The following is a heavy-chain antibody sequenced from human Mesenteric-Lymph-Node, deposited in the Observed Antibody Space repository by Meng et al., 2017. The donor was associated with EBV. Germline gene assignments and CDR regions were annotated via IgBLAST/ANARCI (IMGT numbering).Heavy chain of an antibody. CDR2: IYDSGIT. CDR1: GVSVSGDSFY. D-gene: IGHD1-26*01. CDR3: ARDRGWELLDY. Sequence: QVQLPESGPGLVKPSETLSPACTVSGVSVSGDSFYWSWLRQPPGKGLEWIGFIYDSGITHYSPSLKSRVTISVDTSKNQFSLELRSMTPADTAVYYCARDRGWELLDYWGQGTLVTVSS. J-gene: IGHJ4*02. V-gene: IGHV4-61*01.